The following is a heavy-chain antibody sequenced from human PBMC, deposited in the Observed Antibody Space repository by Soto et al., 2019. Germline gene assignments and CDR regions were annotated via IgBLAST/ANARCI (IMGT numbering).Heavy chain of an antibody. V-gene: IGHV3-53*04. CDR2: IYSGGST. CDR1: GFTVSSNY. D-gene: IGHD2-15*01. J-gene: IGHJ3*02. CDR3: ARDLCSGGSCYPGAFDI. Sequence: EVQLVESGGGLVQPGGSLRLSCAASGFTVSSNYMSWVRQAPGKGLEWVSVIYSGGSTYYADSVKGRFTISRHNSKNTLYLQMNSLRAEDTAVYYCARDLCSGGSCYPGAFDIRGQGTMVTVSS.